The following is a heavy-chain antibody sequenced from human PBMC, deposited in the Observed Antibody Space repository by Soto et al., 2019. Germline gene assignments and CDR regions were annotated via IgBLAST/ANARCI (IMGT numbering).Heavy chain of an antibody. V-gene: IGHV3-23*01. CDR1: GFTFSSCA. CDR2: ISGSGGST. CDR3: ARDLATAPDY. J-gene: IGHJ4*02. D-gene: IGHD6-13*01. Sequence: GGSLRLSCAASGFTFSSCAMGWVRQAPGKGLEWVSAISGSGGSTYYADSVKGRFTISRDNSKNTLFLQMNSLRAEDTAVYYCARDLATAPDYWGQGTLVTSPQ.